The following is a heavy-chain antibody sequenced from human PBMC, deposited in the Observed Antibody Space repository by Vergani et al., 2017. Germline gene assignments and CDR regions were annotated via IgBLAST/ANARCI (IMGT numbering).Heavy chain of an antibody. J-gene: IGHJ5*02. D-gene: IGHD6-13*01. CDR1: GSTFTSYY. Sequence: QVQLVQSGAEVKKPGAPLKVSCKPFGSTFTSYYMHWVRQAPGQGLEWRGIINPSGGSTSYAQKFQGRVTMTRDTSTSTVYMELSSLRSEDTAVYYCAREGGYSSRGHWFDPWGQGTLVTVSS. CDR2: INPSGGST. CDR3: AREGGYSSRGHWFDP. V-gene: IGHV1-46*03.